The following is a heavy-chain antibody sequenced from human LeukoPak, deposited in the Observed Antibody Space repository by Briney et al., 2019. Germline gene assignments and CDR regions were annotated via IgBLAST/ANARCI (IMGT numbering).Heavy chain of an antibody. D-gene: IGHD4-17*01. V-gene: IGHV3-48*01. CDR1: GFTFSSYY. CDR3: ARDLGYGDGPDAFDI. CDR2: ISSSSSTI. J-gene: IGHJ3*02. Sequence: GGSLRLSCAASGFTFSSYYRNWNRQAPGKGLVWFSYISSSSSTIYYADSVKGRFTISRDNAKNSLDLQMNSLRAEDTAVYYCARDLGYGDGPDAFDIWGQGTMVTVSS.